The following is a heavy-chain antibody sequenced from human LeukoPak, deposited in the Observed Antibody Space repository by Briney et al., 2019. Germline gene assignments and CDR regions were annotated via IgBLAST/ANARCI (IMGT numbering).Heavy chain of an antibody. V-gene: IGHV4-34*01. CDR3: ARVWAARPGAHPDYYYYYGMDV. J-gene: IGHJ6*02. Sequence: PSETLSLTCAVYGGSFSGYYWSWIRQPPGKGLEWIGEINHSGSTNYNPSLKSRVTISVDTSKNQFSLKLSSVTAADTAVYYCARVWAARPGAHPDYYYYYGMDVWGQGTTVTVSS. CDR2: INHSGST. CDR1: GGSFSGYY. D-gene: IGHD6-6*01.